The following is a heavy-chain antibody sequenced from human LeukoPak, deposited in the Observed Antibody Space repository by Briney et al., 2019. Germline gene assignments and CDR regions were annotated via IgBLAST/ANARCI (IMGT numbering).Heavy chain of an antibody. D-gene: IGHD2-2*01. CDR3: ARGPYCSSTSCQNPFNWFDP. V-gene: IGHV1-3*03. CDR2: INAGNGNT. CDR1: GYTFTSYA. Sequence: ASVKVSCRASGYTFTSYAMHWVRQAPGQGLEWMGWINAGNGNTKYSQEFQGRVTITRDTSASTAYMELSSLRSEDMAVYYCARGPYCSSTSCQNPFNWFDPWGQGTLVTVSS. J-gene: IGHJ5*02.